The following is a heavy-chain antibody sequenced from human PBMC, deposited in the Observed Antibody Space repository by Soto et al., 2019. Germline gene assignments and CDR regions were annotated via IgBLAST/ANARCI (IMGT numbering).Heavy chain of an antibody. CDR3: ARTEGRSTRGDY. D-gene: IGHD2-8*01. CDR2: ISTYNGDT. CDR1: GYSFTTYG. J-gene: IGHJ4*02. Sequence: QVQLVQSGAEVKKPGASVRVFCKASGYSFTTYGVTWVRQAPGQGLEWMGWISTYNGDTRVAQQHLGRVTLTTDTSTNAAHMELRSLRSDDTAIYYCARTEGRSTRGDYWGQGTLVTVSS. V-gene: IGHV1-18*01.